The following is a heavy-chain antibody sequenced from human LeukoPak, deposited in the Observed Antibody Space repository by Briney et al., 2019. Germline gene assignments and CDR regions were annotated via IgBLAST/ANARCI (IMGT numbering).Heavy chain of an antibody. CDR1: GGSISSSSYY. V-gene: IGHV4-39*07. CDR2: IYYSGST. CDR3: ARGTIFSYEGVGEY. D-gene: IGHD5-18*01. Sequence: PSETLSLTCTVSGGSISSSSYYWGWIRQPPGKGLEWIGSIYYSGSTYYNPSLKSRVTVSLNTSNKQFSLKLNSVTAADTAVYYCARGTIFSYEGVGEYWGQGILVTVSS. J-gene: IGHJ4*02.